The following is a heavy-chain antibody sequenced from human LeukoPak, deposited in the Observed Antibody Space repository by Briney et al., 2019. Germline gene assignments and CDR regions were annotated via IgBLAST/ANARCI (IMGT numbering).Heavy chain of an antibody. Sequence: SETLSLTCTVSGGSISSYYWSWLRQPPGKGLEWIGYIYYSGSTNYNPSLKSRVTISVDTSKNQFSLKLSSVTAADTAVYYCARDRDGYRQAFDPWGQGTLVTVSS. J-gene: IGHJ5*02. CDR1: GGSISSYY. D-gene: IGHD5-24*01. V-gene: IGHV4-59*01. CDR2: IYYSGST. CDR3: ARDRDGYRQAFDP.